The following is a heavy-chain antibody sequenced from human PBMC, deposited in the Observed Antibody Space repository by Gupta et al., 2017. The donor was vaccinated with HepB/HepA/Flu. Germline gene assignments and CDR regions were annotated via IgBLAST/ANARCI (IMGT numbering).Heavy chain of an antibody. CDR2: IKQDGSEE. J-gene: IGHJ4*02. CDR1: GFRLSTYW. D-gene: IGHD3-16*01. V-gene: IGHV3-7*01. CDR3: ASASSQDVWRNYIDY. Sequence: EVQLVASGGGLVQPGGALRLPCAASGFRLSTYWMSWVRPGRGKGLEGVANIKQDGSEEYYVDAVKRRLTLTRANAKNTLYLQMARMRADETAVYYCASASSQDVWRNYIDYWGQGTVVTVSS.